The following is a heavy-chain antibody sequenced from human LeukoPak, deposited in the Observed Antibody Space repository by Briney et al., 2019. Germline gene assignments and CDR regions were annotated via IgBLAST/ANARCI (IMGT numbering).Heavy chain of an antibody. Sequence: GGSLRLSCAASRFTFSSYGMSWVRQAPGKGLEWVSGISGSGGSTFYAASVKGRFTISRDNSKNTLYLQMNSLRAEDTAVYYCARGPGKASFDYWGQGTLVTVSS. CDR2: ISGSGGST. J-gene: IGHJ4*02. D-gene: IGHD3-10*01. V-gene: IGHV3-23*01. CDR3: ARGPGKASFDY. CDR1: RFTFSSYG.